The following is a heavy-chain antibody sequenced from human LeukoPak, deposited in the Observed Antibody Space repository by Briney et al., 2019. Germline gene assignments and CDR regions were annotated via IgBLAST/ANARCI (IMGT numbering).Heavy chain of an antibody. CDR2: IIPIFGTA. Sequence: SVKVSCKASGGTFSSYAISWVRQAPGQGLEWMGGIIPIFGTANYAQKFQGRVTITTDESTSTAYMELSSLRSEDTAVYYCARERYDSSGYDGFWYFDYWGQGTLVTVSS. D-gene: IGHD3-22*01. J-gene: IGHJ4*02. V-gene: IGHV1-69*05. CDR3: ARERYDSSGYDGFWYFDY. CDR1: GGTFSSYA.